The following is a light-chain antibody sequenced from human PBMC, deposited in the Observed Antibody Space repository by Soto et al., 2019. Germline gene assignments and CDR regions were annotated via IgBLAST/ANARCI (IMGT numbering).Light chain of an antibody. Sequence: DIHMTQSPSFVSASLGDRFTITCRASQGISRWLAWYQKKKGKAPKLLIYAATILQSGVPSRLRGSESGTDLSLTISSLKTEDFATYFCQQSSDFPLTFGGGTKVDIK. CDR3: QQSSDFPLT. J-gene: IGKJ4*01. V-gene: IGKV1D-12*01. CDR2: AAT. CDR1: QGISRW.